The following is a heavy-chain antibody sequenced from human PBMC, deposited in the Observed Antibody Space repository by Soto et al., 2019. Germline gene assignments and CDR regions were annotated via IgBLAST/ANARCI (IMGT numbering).Heavy chain of an antibody. D-gene: IGHD6-13*01. Sequence: QVQLQESGPGLVKPSGTLSLTCAVSGGSISTSNWWSWVRQPPGKGLEWIGEVYRTGSTNYNPSLESRVIVSVDKSKNQFSLKLTSVTAADTAVYYCARARATIAAAAIFDCWGKGTLVTVSS. CDR1: GGSISTSNW. CDR3: ARARATIAAAAIFDC. V-gene: IGHV4-4*02. CDR2: VYRTGST. J-gene: IGHJ4*02.